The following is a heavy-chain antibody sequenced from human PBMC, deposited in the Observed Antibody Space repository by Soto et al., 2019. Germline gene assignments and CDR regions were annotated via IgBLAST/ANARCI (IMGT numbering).Heavy chain of an antibody. CDR1: GFTFSNAW. Sequence: EVQLVESGGGLVKPGGSLRLSCAASGFTFSNAWMSWVRQAPGKGLEWVGRIKSKTDGGTTDYAAPVKGRFTISRGDSTNTLYLQMNSLKTEDTAVYYCTTELGRELGDYWGQGTLVTVSS. D-gene: IGHD7-27*01. V-gene: IGHV3-15*01. CDR3: TTELGRELGDY. CDR2: IKSKTDGGTT. J-gene: IGHJ4*02.